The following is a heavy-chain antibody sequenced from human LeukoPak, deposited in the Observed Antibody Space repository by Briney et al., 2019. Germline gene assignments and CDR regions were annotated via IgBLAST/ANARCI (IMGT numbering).Heavy chain of an antibody. J-gene: IGHJ6*03. CDR3: ARLITGRERALYYYYYYMDV. CDR2: IYYSGST. V-gene: IGHV4-59*01. Sequence: SETLSLTCTVSGGSISSYYWSWIRQPPGKGLEWIGYIYYSGSTNYNPSLKSRVTISVDTSKNQFSLKLSSVTAADTAVYYCARLITGRERALYYYYYYMDVWGKGTTVTISS. CDR1: GGSISSYY. D-gene: IGHD1-20*01.